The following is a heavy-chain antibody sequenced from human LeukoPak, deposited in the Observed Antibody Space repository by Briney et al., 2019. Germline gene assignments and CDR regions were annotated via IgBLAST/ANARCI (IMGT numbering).Heavy chain of an antibody. Sequence: PGGPLRLSCAASGFTFSSYSMNWVRQAPGKGLEWVSCISSTRTYIYYADSVKGRFTISRDNAKNSLYLQMNSLGAEDTAVYYCARGRGGSYYYYYMDVWGKGTTVTVSS. J-gene: IGHJ6*03. CDR1: GFTFSSYS. CDR2: ISSTRTYI. D-gene: IGHD6-25*01. V-gene: IGHV3-21*01. CDR3: ARGRGGSYYYYYMDV.